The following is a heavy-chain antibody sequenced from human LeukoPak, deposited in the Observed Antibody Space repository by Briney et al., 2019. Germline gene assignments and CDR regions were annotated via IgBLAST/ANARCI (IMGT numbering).Heavy chain of an antibody. CDR3: ARGAKGWRRGPGYSSGWADY. V-gene: IGHV3-11*01. CDR2: ISSSGSTI. J-gene: IGHJ4*02. D-gene: IGHD6-19*01. CDR1: GFTFSDYY. Sequence: GGSLRLSCAASGFTFSDYYMSWIRQAPGKGLEWVSYISSSGSTIYYADSVKGRFTISRGNAKNSLYLQMNSLRAEDTAVYYCARGAKGWRRGPGYSSGWADYWGQGTLVTVSS.